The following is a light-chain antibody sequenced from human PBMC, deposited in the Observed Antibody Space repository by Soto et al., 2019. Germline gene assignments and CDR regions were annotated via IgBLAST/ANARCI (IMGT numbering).Light chain of an antibody. Sequence: DIQMTQPPSTLSASVGDRVTITCRASQSIDSWLAWYQQKPGKAPKLLMYKASSLESGVPSRFSGSGSETEFTLTISSLQPDDFATYYCQHYKSYPWTFGQGTKVEIK. V-gene: IGKV1-5*03. CDR3: QHYKSYPWT. CDR1: QSIDSW. J-gene: IGKJ1*01. CDR2: KAS.